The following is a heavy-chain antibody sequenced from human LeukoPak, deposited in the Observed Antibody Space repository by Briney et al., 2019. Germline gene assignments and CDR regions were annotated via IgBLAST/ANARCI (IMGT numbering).Heavy chain of an antibody. CDR2: IKQDGSEK. D-gene: IGHD2-15*01. V-gene: IGHV3-7*01. J-gene: IGHJ4*02. CDR3: ARDTYCSGGSCSDY. Sequence: GGSLRLSCAASGFTFSSYWMTWVRQAPGKGLEWVANIKQDGSEKYYVDSVKGRFTISRDNAKNSLYLQMNSLRAEDTAVYYCARDTYCSGGSCSDYWGQGTLVTVSS. CDR1: GFTFSSYW.